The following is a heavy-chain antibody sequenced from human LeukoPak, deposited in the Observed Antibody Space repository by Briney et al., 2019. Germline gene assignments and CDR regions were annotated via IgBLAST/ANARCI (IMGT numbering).Heavy chain of an antibody. V-gene: IGHV3-30*03. CDR1: GFTLSSSD. J-gene: IGHJ4*02. CDR2: TSSDGSHK. D-gene: IGHD4-17*01. Sequence: PGGSLRLSCAASGFTLSSSDMYWYRQAPGKGPEWVAVTSSDGSHKYYPDSVNGRFSISRDNSKQTLHLQMNSLRSDDTAVYYCAREMNYDDYRTSDYWGQGTLVTVSS. CDR3: AREMNYDDYRTSDY.